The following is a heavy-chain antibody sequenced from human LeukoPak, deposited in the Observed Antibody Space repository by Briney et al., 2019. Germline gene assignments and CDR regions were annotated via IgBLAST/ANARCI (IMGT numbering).Heavy chain of an antibody. CDR1: GESFSAYF. V-gene: IGHV4-34*01. J-gene: IGHJ4*02. CDR3: ARGSSFDGYCSAGACDAGYYDI. Sequence: SETLSLTCAVYGESFSAYFWNWIRQAPGKPLENIGEINHRGSSHYNPSLKTRVTLSVDTSKNQFSLKLTSVTAADTAVYFCARGSSFDGYCSAGACDAGYYDIWGQGTPVTVSS. D-gene: IGHD2-15*01. CDR2: INHRGSS.